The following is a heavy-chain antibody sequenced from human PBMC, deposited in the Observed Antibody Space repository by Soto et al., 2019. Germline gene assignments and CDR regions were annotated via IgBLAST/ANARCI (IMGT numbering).Heavy chain of an antibody. Sequence: GGSLRLSCAASGFTFDDYAMHWVRQAPGKGLEWVSGISWNSGSIGYADSVKGRFTISRDNAKNSLYLQMNSLRAEDTALYYCAKDRGGGIAARNNWFDPWGQGTLVTVSS. CDR2: ISWNSGSI. J-gene: IGHJ5*02. CDR3: AKDRGGGIAARNNWFDP. D-gene: IGHD6-6*01. CDR1: GFTFDDYA. V-gene: IGHV3-9*01.